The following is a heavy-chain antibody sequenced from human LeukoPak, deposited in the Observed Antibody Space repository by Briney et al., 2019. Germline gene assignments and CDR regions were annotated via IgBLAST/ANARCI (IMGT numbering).Heavy chain of an antibody. CDR1: GYTLTDYF. J-gene: IGHJ4*02. D-gene: IGHD3-10*01. CDR2: INPNSRGT. CDR3: ARASIDGSGRHYFDY. V-gene: IGHV1-2*02. Sequence: ASVKVSCTASGYTLTDYFMDWVRQAPGQGLEWMGWINPNSRGTKNAQKFQGRVTMTRDTSISTAYMELSSLRSDDTAIYYCARASIDGSGRHYFDYWGQGTLVTVSS.